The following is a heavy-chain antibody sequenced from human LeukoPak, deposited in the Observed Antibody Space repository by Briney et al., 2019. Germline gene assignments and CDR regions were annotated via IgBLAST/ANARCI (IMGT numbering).Heavy chain of an antibody. CDR2: INPSGGDA. J-gene: IGHJ4*02. CDR1: GYAFTSYY. V-gene: IGHV1-46*01. Sequence: GASVKFSCKASGYAFTSYYIHWVRQAPGQGLEWMGIINPSGGDANYAQKFQGRVTVTRDTSTNTVYMELSSLTSQDTAVYYCARDGAPPEWELVYFDYWGQGTLLTVSS. CDR3: ARDGAPPEWELVYFDY. D-gene: IGHD1-26*01.